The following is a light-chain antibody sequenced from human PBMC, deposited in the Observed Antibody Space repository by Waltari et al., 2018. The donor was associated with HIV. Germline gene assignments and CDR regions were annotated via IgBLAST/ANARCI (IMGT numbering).Light chain of an antibody. CDR1: ILAKKV. Sequence: SYELTQPSSVSVSPGQTARIACSGDILAKKVARWFQQKPGQAPVLILYKGSERPSGIPERFSGSISGTTVTLTISGAQVDYEADYYCYSAADNIVLFGGGTKLTVL. J-gene: IGLJ2*01. V-gene: IGLV3-27*01. CDR3: YSAADNIVL. CDR2: KGS.